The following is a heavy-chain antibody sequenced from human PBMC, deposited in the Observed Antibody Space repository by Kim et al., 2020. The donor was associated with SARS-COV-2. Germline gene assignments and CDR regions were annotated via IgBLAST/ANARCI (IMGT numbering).Heavy chain of an antibody. CDR1: GGSISSGGYY. Sequence: SDTLSLTCTVSGGSISSGGYYWSWIRQHPGKGREWIGYIYYSGSTYYNPSLKSRVTISVDTSKNQFSLKLSSVTAADTAVYYCARARITMIVVVKYFDYWGQGTLVTVSS. D-gene: IGHD3-22*01. V-gene: IGHV4-31*03. CDR3: ARARITMIVVVKYFDY. J-gene: IGHJ4*02. CDR2: IYYSGST.